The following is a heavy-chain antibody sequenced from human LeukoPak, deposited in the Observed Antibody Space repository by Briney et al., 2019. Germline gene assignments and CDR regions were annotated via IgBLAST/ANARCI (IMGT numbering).Heavy chain of an antibody. J-gene: IGHJ4*02. D-gene: IGHD4-11*01. CDR3: ARDRDYSNTERGFGY. V-gene: IGHV1-2*02. CDR2: INPNSGET. CDR1: GYTFTDYY. Sequence: ASVKVSCKTSGYTFTDYYIHWVRQAPRQGLEWMGWINPNSGETNSAQKFQGRVTMTGDTSISTAYMELRRVTSDDTAVYYCARDRDYSNTERGFGYWGQGTLVTVSS.